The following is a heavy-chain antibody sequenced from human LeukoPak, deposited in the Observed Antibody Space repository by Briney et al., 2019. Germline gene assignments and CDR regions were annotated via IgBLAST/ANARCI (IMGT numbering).Heavy chain of an antibody. D-gene: IGHD4-23*01. CDR1: GFTFSSYA. V-gene: IGHV3-23*01. CDR3: ARGLLSGDYGGNFRDP. CDR2: ISDSGGST. Sequence: GGSLRLSCAASGFTFSSYAMSWVRQAPGTGPEWVSGISDSGGSTYYADSVKGRFTISRDKSKKTLFLQMNILRLEDTATYVYARGLLSGDYGGNFRDPWGQGTLVTVSS. J-gene: IGHJ5*02.